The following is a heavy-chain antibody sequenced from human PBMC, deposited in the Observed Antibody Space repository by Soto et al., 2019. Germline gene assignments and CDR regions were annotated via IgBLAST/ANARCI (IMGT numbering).Heavy chain of an antibody. CDR2: IIPIFGTA. D-gene: IGHD3-22*01. CDR1: GGTFSSYA. CDR3: ARAVSTYYYDSSGYYEPPFDY. V-gene: IGHV1-69*06. J-gene: IGHJ4*02. Sequence: QVQLVQSGAEVKKPGSSVKVSCKASGGTFSSYAISWVRQAPGQGLEWMGGIIPIFGTANYAQKFQGRVKITADKSTSTAYMELSSLRSEDTAVYYCARAVSTYYYDSSGYYEPPFDYWGQGTLDTVSS.